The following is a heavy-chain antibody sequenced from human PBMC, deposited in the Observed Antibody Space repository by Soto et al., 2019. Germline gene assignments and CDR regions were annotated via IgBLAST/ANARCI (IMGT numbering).Heavy chain of an antibody. CDR2: IIPIFGTA. CDR1: GGTFSRHA. Sequence: QVQLVQSGAEVRKPGSSVKVSCKASGGTFSRHAISWVRQAPGRGLEWMGGIIPIFGTANHAQKFQGRVTIIADESTSTAYMELSSLRSEDTAIYYCARGWGYDTSDYYYAYWGQGTLVIVSS. D-gene: IGHD3-22*01. V-gene: IGHV1-69*01. CDR3: ARGWGYDTSDYYYAY. J-gene: IGHJ4*02.